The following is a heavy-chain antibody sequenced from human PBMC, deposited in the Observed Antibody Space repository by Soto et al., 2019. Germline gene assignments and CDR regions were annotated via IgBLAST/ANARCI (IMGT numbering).Heavy chain of an antibody. V-gene: IGHV4-39*01. CDR3: ARAAPRDCSGGSCYSGGDY. CDR1: GGSISSSSYY. CDR2: INYSGKT. D-gene: IGHD2-15*01. J-gene: IGHJ4*02. Sequence: PSETLSLTCSVSGGSISSSSYYWAWIRQAPGKGLEWIGSINYSGKTYYNPSLKSRVTISVDTSKNWFSLKLSSVTAADTAVYYCARAAPRDCSGGSCYSGGDYWGPGTLVTVSS.